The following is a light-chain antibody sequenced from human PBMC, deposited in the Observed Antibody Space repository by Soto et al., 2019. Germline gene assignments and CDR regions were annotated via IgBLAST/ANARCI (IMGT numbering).Light chain of an antibody. CDR2: AAS. V-gene: IGKV1-9*01. CDR1: QGIGSY. Sequence: QLTQSPSSLSASVGDRVAITCRASQGIGSYLAWYQKKPGKAPNLLIYAASTLQSGVPSRFSGSGSGTDFTLTISSLQPEDFATYYCQQLNTYPITFGQGTRLEIK. J-gene: IGKJ5*01. CDR3: QQLNTYPIT.